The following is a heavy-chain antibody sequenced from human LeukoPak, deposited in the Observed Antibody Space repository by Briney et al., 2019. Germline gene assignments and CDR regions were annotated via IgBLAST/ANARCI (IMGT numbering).Heavy chain of an antibody. J-gene: IGHJ3*02. V-gene: IGHV4-59*01. CDR3: ARGATVVTPHAFDI. CDR2: IYYSGST. CDR1: GXSISSYY. Sequence: PSETLSLTCTVSGXSISSYYWSWIRQPPGKGLEWIGYIYYSGSTNYNPSLKSRVTISVDTSKNQFSLKLSSVTAADTAVYYCARGATVVTPHAFDIWGQGTMVTVSS. D-gene: IGHD4-23*01.